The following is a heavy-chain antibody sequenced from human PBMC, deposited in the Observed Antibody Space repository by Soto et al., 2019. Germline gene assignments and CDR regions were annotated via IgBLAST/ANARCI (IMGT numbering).Heavy chain of an antibody. V-gene: IGHV3-33*01. CDR2: IWFDGSNT. CDR1: GFIFSNYD. CDR3: ARGIGDGVTVIHYLDS. Sequence: QVQLVESGGGVVQPGRSLRLSCAASGFIFSNYDIHWVRQAPGKGLAWVAVIWFDGSNTYYADSVKGRFTVSRDNSKNTLYLQMNSLRAEDTAVYYCARGIGDGVTVIHYLDSWGQGTLVTVSS. J-gene: IGHJ4*02. D-gene: IGHD2-21*02.